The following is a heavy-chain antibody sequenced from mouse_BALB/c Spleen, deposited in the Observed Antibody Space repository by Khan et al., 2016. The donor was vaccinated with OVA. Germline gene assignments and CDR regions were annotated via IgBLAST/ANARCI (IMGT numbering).Heavy chain of an antibody. CDR3: ASSNGDY. CDR1: GFTFSSFG. CDR2: ISSGSSTI. V-gene: IGHV5-17*02. D-gene: IGHD4-1*01. Sequence: EVELVESGGGLVQPGGSRKLSCAASGFTFSSFGMHWVRQAPEKGLEWVAYISSGSSTIYYAATVKGRFTISRDTPRNTLFLQMTSLRSEDTAMYDCASSNGDYWGQGTTLTVSS. J-gene: IGHJ2*01.